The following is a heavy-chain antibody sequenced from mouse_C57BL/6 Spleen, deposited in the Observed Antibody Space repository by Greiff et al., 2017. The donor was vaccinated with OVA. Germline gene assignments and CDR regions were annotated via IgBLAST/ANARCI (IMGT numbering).Heavy chain of an antibody. Sequence: EVMLVESEGGLVQPGSSMKLSCTASGFTFSDYYMAWVRQVPEKGLEWVANINYDGSSTYYLDSLKSRFIISRDNAKNILYLQMSSLKSEDTATYYCARVGNSNDAMDYWGQGTSVTVSS. CDR1: GFTFSDYY. J-gene: IGHJ4*01. V-gene: IGHV5-16*01. D-gene: IGHD2-5*01. CDR2: INYDGSST. CDR3: ARVGNSNDAMDY.